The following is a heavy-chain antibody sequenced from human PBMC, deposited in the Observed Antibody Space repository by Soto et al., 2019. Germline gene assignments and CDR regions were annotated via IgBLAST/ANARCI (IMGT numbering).Heavy chain of an antibody. CDR1: GFTFSSYG. V-gene: IGHV3-33*01. D-gene: IGHD5-12*01. CDR3: ARDLYSGYDPYYFDY. Sequence: QVQLVESGGGVVQPGRSLRLSCAASGFTFSSYGMHWVRQAPGNGLEWVAVIWYDGSNKYYADSVKGRFTISRDNSKNTLYLQMNSLRAEDTAVYYCARDLYSGYDPYYFDYWGQGTLVTVSS. J-gene: IGHJ4*02. CDR2: IWYDGSNK.